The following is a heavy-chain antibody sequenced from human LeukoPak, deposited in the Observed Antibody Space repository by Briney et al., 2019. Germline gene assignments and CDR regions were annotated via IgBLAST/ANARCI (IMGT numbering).Heavy chain of an antibody. Sequence: GGSLRLSCAPSGFTFRSYEMNWVRQAPGKGLEGVSYICSGGSTTNYAASVKGRFTISRDNAKNSLYLQMNSLRAEDTAVYYCARSSGVVVTAMRSKDFDYWGQGTLVTVSS. V-gene: IGHV3-48*03. CDR1: GFTFRSYE. CDR2: ICSGGSTT. J-gene: IGHJ4*02. D-gene: IGHD2-21*02. CDR3: ARSSGVVVTAMRSKDFDY.